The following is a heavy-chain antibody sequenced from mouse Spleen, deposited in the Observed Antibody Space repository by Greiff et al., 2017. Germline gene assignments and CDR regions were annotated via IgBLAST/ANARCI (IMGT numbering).Heavy chain of an antibody. D-gene: IGHD2-4*01. Sequence: VMLVESGPGLVQPSQSLSITCTVSGFSLTSYGVHWVRQSPGKGLEWLGVIWSGGSTDYNAAFISRLSISKDNSKSQVFFKMNSLQADDTAIYYCARNSDDYDAWFAYWGQGTLVTVSA. CDR2: IWSGGST. CDR3: ARNSDDYDAWFAY. J-gene: IGHJ3*01. V-gene: IGHV2-4-1*01. CDR1: GFSLTSYG.